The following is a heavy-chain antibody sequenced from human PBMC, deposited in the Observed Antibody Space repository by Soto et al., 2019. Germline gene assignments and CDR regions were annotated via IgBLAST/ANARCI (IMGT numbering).Heavy chain of an antibody. CDR2: IIPMYGTT. CDR1: GGTLRSYV. J-gene: IGHJ4*02. Sequence: QVQLVQSGAGVKKPGSSVKVSCKASGGTLRSYVTSWVRQAPGQGLEWLGGIIPMYGTTYYAQTFQGRVTISADESTSTAFMELSSLRYEDTAVYYCARIGTLDWIDAYWGQGTLVTVSS. D-gene: IGHD1-1*01. CDR3: ARIGTLDWIDAY. V-gene: IGHV1-69*12.